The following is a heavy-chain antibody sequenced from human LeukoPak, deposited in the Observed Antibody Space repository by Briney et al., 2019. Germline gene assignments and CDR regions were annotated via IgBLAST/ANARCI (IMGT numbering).Heavy chain of an antibody. CDR3: ARGSPWYYYYMDV. Sequence: SETLSLTCTVSGGSISSSSYYWGWIRQPPGKGLEWIGSIYYSGSTYYNPSLKSRVTISVDTSKNQFSLKLSSVTAADTAVYYCARGSPWYYYYMDVWGKGTTVTVSS. CDR2: IYYSGST. V-gene: IGHV4-39*07. J-gene: IGHJ6*03. CDR1: GGSISSSSYY.